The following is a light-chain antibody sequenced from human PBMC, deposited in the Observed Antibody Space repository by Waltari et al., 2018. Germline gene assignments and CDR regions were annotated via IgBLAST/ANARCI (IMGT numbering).Light chain of an antibody. J-gene: IGKJ4*01. V-gene: IGKV3-11*01. CDR1: QSVSSY. Sequence: EIVLTQSPATLSLSPGERATLSCRASQSVSSYLAWYQQKPGQAPRLLIYEASNRATGIPARFSGSGSGTDFTLTISSLEPEDFAIYYCQQRRSWPPLTFGGGTKVEIK. CDR2: EAS. CDR3: QQRRSWPPLT.